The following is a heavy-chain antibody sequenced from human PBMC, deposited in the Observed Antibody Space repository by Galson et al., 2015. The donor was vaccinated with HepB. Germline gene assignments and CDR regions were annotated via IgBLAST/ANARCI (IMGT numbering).Heavy chain of an antibody. V-gene: IGHV3-11*04. J-gene: IGHJ6*02. CDR3: ARDPGGMDV. CDR2: ISSSSSTI. CDR1: SNYY. Sequence: SNYYWGWIRQSPGKGLEWVSYISSSSSTIHYADSVKGRFTISRDNAKNSLYLQMNSLRAEDTAVYYCARDPGGMDVWGQGTTVTVSS.